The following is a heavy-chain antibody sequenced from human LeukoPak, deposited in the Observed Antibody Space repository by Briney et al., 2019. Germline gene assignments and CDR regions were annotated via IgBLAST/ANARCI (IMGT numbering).Heavy chain of an antibody. J-gene: IGHJ4*02. CDR3: ARERLHSGSYPYYFDY. V-gene: IGHV4-4*02. CDR2: IYHSGST. D-gene: IGHD1-26*01. Sequence: SETLSLTCAVSGGSISSSNWWSWVRQPPGKGLEWIGEIYHSGSTNYNPSLKSRVTISVDKSKNQFSLKLSSVTAADTAVYYCARERLHSGSYPYYFDYWGQGTLVTVSS. CDR1: GGSISSSNW.